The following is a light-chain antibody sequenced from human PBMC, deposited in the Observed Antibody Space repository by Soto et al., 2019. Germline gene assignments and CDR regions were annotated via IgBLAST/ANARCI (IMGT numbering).Light chain of an antibody. V-gene: IGLV2-23*01. Sequence: QSALTQPASVSGSPGQSSTISCPGTSSDVGSYNLVSWYQQHPGKAPKLMIYEGSKRPSGVSNRFSGSKSGNTASLTISGLQAEDEADYYCCSYAGSSTLVFGGGTKVTVL. J-gene: IGLJ2*01. CDR1: SSDVGSYNL. CDR2: EGS. CDR3: CSYAGSSTLV.